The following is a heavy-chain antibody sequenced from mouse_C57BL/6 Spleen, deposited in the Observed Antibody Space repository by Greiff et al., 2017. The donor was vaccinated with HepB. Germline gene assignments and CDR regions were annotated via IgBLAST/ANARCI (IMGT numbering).Heavy chain of an antibody. CDR1: GFTFSDYY. Sequence: EVHLVESGGGLVQPGGSLKLSCAASGFTFSDYYMYWVRQTPEKRLEWVAYISNVGGSTYYPDTVKGRFTISRDNAKNTLYLQMSRLKSEDTAMYYCARQGTGTWYFDVWGTGTTVTVSS. J-gene: IGHJ1*03. CDR2: ISNVGGST. D-gene: IGHD4-1*01. CDR3: ARQGTGTWYFDV. V-gene: IGHV5-12*01.